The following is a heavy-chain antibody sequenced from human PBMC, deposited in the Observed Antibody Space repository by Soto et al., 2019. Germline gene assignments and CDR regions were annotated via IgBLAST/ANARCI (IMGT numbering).Heavy chain of an antibody. CDR3: ARITLTHYYDSSGYFDY. Sequence: SETLSLTCAVSGYSISSSNWWGWIRQPPGKGLEWIGYICYSGSTYYNPSLKSRVTMSVDTSKNQFSLKLSSVTAVDTAVYYCARITLTHYYDSSGYFDYWGQGTLVTVSS. CDR1: GYSISSSNW. V-gene: IGHV4-28*01. CDR2: ICYSGST. J-gene: IGHJ4*02. D-gene: IGHD3-22*01.